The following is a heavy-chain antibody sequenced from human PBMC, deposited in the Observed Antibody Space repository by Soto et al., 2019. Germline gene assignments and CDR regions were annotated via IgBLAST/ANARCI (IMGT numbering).Heavy chain of an antibody. CDR3: AILPAAMYFYGSDV. V-gene: IGHV4-39*01. J-gene: IGHJ6*02. Sequence: QLQLRESGPGLVKPSETLSLTCYVSGGSVSISTYYWAWVRQTPGKGLEWLGSILHSGRTYYNPSLKSRLTLSVDTSEDQFSLNLSSVTATDTGVYYCAILPAAMYFYGSDVWGPGTTVTVSS. CDR1: GGSVSISTYY. D-gene: IGHD2-2*01. CDR2: ILHSGRT.